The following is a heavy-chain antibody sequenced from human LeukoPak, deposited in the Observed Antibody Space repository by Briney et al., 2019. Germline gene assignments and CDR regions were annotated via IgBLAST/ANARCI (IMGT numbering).Heavy chain of an antibody. D-gene: IGHD2-2*01. J-gene: IGHJ4*02. Sequence: PSETLSLTCTVFGDSISTYYWSWIRQPPGKGLEWIGCLYYTGSTNYNPSLKSRVTISVDRSKKQFSLKVSSVTAADTAVYYCAGGPTSSFDYWGQGTLVTVSS. CDR2: LYYTGST. CDR1: GDSISTYY. V-gene: IGHV4-59*08. CDR3: AGGPTSSFDY.